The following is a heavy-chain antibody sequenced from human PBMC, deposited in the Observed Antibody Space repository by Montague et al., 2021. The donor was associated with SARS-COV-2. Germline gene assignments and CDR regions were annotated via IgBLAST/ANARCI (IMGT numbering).Heavy chain of an antibody. Sequence: TLSLTCTVSGGSISNGDYFWNWTRQLPGKGLEWIGYIYNSGATYYNPSLKSRVAISVDTSKNHFSLNLNSLTAADTAIYYCASASCGGDCYVFDIWGRGTMVTVSS. J-gene: IGHJ3*02. CDR1: GGSISNGDYF. CDR2: IYNSGAT. D-gene: IGHD2-21*02. CDR3: ASASCGGDCYVFDI. V-gene: IGHV4-31*03.